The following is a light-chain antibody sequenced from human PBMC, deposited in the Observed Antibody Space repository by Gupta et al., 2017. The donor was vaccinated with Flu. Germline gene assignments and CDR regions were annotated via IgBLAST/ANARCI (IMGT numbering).Light chain of an antibody. CDR1: TSNIGSNI. Sequence: QSVLTQPPSASGTPGQRVTISCSGGTSNIGSNIVSWFQQLPGTAPRLVIYSNNERPSGVPDRFSGSKSGTSASLAIGGLQSEDEADFYCAAWDDSLNGWVFGGGTKLTVL. CDR3: AAWDDSLNGWV. J-gene: IGLJ3*02. V-gene: IGLV1-44*01. CDR2: SNN.